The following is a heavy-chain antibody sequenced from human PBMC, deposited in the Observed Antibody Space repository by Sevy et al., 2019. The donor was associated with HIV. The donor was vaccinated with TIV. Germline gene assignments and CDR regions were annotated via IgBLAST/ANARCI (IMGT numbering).Heavy chain of an antibody. V-gene: IGHV3-33*01. J-gene: IGHJ4*02. Sequence: GGSLRLSCAASGFTYNGYGMHWVRQAPGKGLEWMAVIWYDGSNKEYADSVKGRFTISRDNSKNTLYLQMNNLRAEDTAVYHCARESIAVAGIGYYFHYWGQGTLVTVSS. D-gene: IGHD6-19*01. CDR3: ARESIAVAGIGYYFHY. CDR1: GFTYNGYG. CDR2: IWYDGSNK.